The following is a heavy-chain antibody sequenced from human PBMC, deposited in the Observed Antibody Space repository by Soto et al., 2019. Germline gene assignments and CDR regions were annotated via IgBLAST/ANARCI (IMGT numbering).Heavy chain of an antibody. CDR2: ISAHNGNT. D-gene: IGHD1-1*01. V-gene: IGHV1-18*01. J-gene: IGHJ4*02. CDR3: ARGRYGDY. CDR1: GYGFSTYG. Sequence: QVHLVQSEAEVKKPGASVKGSCKGSGYGFSTYGINWVRQAPGQGLEWMAWISAHNGNTNYAQKLQGRVTVTRDTSTSTAYMELRSLRSDDTAVYYCARGRYGDYWGQGALVTVSS.